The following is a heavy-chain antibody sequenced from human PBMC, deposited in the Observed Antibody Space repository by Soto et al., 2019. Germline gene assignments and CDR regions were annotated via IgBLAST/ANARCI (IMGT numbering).Heavy chain of an antibody. J-gene: IGHJ5*02. D-gene: IGHD3-16*02. Sequence: QVQLVQSGPEVKKPGASVKVSCKTSGYTFSNYGISWLRQAPERGLEWMGWISGYNAKTNYTQKVQGSVSMTTEPSSSTASSHVWRLRSDDAAVYYCARERPDYAWGNYRSYLVSWGSGTRVSVSS. CDR2: ISGYNAKT. CDR1: GYTFSNYG. CDR3: ARERPDYAWGNYRSYLVS. V-gene: IGHV1-18*01.